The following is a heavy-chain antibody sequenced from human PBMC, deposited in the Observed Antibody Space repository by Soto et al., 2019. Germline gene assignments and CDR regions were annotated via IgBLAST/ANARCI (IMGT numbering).Heavy chain of an antibody. CDR1: GFTFRSYS. CDR2: ISSSSSTI. D-gene: IGHD3-22*01. Sequence: GGSLRLSCAASGFTFRSYSMNWVRQAPGKGLEWVSYISSSSSTIYYADSVKGRFTISRDNAKNSLYLQMNSLRAEDTAVYYCARSYYYDSSGSLNWFDPWGQGTLVTVS. CDR3: ARSYYYDSSGSLNWFDP. J-gene: IGHJ5*02. V-gene: IGHV3-48*01.